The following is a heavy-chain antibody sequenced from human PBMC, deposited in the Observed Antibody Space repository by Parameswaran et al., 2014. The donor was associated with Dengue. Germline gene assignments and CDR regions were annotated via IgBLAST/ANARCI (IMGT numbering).Heavy chain of an antibody. D-gene: IGHD4-11*01. J-gene: IGHJ4*02. CDR1: GGSFSGYY. V-gene: IGHV4-34*01. CDR3: ARGLNYRSGLRYYFDY. CDR2: INHSGST. Sequence: ETLSLTCAVYGGSFSGYYWSWIRQPPGKGLEWIGEINHSGSTNYNPSLKSRVTISVDTSKNQFSLKLSSVTAADTAVYYCARGLNYRSGLRYYFDYWGQGTLVTVSS.